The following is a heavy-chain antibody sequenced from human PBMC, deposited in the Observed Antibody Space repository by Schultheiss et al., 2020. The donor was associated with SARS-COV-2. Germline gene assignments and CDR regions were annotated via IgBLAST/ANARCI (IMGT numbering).Heavy chain of an antibody. J-gene: IGHJ6*02. D-gene: IGHD1-1*01. V-gene: IGHV3-66*01. Sequence: GGSLRLSCAASGFTVSSNYMSWVRQAPGKGLEWVSVIYSGGSTYYADSVKGRFTISRDNSKNTLYLQMNSLRAEDTAVYYCARGGVRPPVESYYGMDVWGQGTTVTVSS. CDR2: IYSGGST. CDR3: ARGGVRPPVESYYGMDV. CDR1: GFTVSSNY.